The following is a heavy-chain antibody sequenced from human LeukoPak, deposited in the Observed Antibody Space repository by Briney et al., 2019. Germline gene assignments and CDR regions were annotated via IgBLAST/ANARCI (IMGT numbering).Heavy chain of an antibody. CDR1: GFTFSSYA. J-gene: IGHJ4*02. V-gene: IGHV3-30-3*01. Sequence: GGSLRLSCAASGFTFSSYAMHWVRQAPGKGLEWVAVISYDGSNKYYADSVKGRFTISRDNSKNTLYLQMNSLRAEDTAVYYCARDRKYDSILFDYWGQGTLVTVSS. D-gene: IGHD3-22*01. CDR2: ISYDGSNK. CDR3: ARDRKYDSILFDY.